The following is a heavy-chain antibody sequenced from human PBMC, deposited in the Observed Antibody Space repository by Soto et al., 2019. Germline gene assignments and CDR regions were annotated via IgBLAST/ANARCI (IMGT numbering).Heavy chain of an antibody. D-gene: IGHD1-26*01. CDR1: GFSLSTSGVG. V-gene: IGHV2-5*02. J-gene: IGHJ4*02. Sequence: QITLKESGPTRVKPTQTLTLTCTFSGFSLSTSGVGVGWIRQPPGKALEWLGFIYWDDDKRYSPSLKSRLTITKDTSKNQVVLTMTDMDPVDTATYSCAHRAVYSGSFWDGGYFDYWGQGTLVTISS. CDR3: AHRAVYSGSFWDGGYFDY. CDR2: IYWDDDK.